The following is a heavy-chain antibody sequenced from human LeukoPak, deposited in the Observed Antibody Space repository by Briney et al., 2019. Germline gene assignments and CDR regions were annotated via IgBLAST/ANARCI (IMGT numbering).Heavy chain of an antibody. CDR3: AKEGPYCSGTSCLADY. V-gene: IGHV3-30*04. D-gene: IGHD2-2*01. Sequence: GGSLRLSCAASGFTFSSYVMHWVRQAPGKGLEWVAIISYDGSNEYYADSVKGRFTISRDNSKNTLYLQMNSLRAEDTAVYYCAKEGPYCSGTSCLADYWGQGTLVTVSS. CDR2: ISYDGSNE. CDR1: GFTFSSYV. J-gene: IGHJ4*02.